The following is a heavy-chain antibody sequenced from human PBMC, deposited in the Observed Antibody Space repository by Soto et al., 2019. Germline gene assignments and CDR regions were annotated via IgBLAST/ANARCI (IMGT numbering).Heavy chain of an antibody. CDR2: ISSSSSTI. J-gene: IGHJ5*02. Sequence: GGSLRLSCAASGFTFSSYSMNWVRQDPGKGLEWVSYISSSSSTIYYADSVKGRFTISRDNAKNSLYLQMNSLRAEDTAVYYCARDKGSYYYGSGTTWWFDPWGQGTLVTVSS. CDR3: ARDKGSYYYGSGTTWWFDP. CDR1: GFTFSSYS. V-gene: IGHV3-48*01. D-gene: IGHD3-10*01.